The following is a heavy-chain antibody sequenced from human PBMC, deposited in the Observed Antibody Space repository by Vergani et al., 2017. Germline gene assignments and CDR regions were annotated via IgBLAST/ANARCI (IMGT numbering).Heavy chain of an antibody. J-gene: IGHJ6*02. CDR2: INSDGSST. D-gene: IGHD2-2*01. Sequence: EVQLVESGGGLVQPGGSLRLSCAASGFTFSSYWMHWVRQAPGKGLVWVSRINSDGSSTSYADSVKGRFTISRDNAKNTLYLKMNSLRAEDTAVYYCAREYCSSTSCYYYYYHGMDVWGQGTTVTVSS. V-gene: IGHV3-74*01. CDR3: AREYCSSTSCYYYYYHGMDV. CDR1: GFTFSSYW.